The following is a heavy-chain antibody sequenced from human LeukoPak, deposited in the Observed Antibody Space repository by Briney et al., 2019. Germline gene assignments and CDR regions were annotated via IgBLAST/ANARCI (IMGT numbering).Heavy chain of an antibody. Sequence: SGGSLRLSCTASGFTFGDYAMSWVRQAPGKGLEWVGFIRSKAYGGTTEYAASVKGRFTISRDDSKSIAYLQMNSLKTEDTAVYYCTRDTVLRYFDWLSPYYYYYMDVWGKGTTVTISS. D-gene: IGHD3-9*01. V-gene: IGHV3-49*04. CDR1: GFTFGDYA. CDR3: TRDTVLRYFDWLSPYYYYYMDV. CDR2: IRSKAYGGTT. J-gene: IGHJ6*03.